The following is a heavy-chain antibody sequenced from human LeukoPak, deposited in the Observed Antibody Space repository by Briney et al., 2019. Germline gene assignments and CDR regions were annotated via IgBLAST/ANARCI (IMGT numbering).Heavy chain of an antibody. V-gene: IGHV3-15*01. J-gene: IGHJ4*02. Sequence: GGSLRLSCAASGFTFSNAWMTWVRQAPGKGLEWVGRIKSKPDDGTTDYAAPVKGRFTISRDDSKNTLYLQMNSLKIEDTAVYYCTTGERRFDSSGFYPYYFDFWGQGTLVTVSS. CDR1: GFTFSNAW. CDR2: IKSKPDDGTT. CDR3: TTGERRFDSSGFYPYYFDF. D-gene: IGHD3-22*01.